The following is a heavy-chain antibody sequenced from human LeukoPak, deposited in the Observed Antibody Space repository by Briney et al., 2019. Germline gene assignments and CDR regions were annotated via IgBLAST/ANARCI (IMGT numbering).Heavy chain of an antibody. Sequence: GGSLRLSCAASGFTFSSYSMNWVRQAPGKGLEWVSSISSSSSYIYYADSVKGRFTISRDNAKNLLYLQMNSLRAEDTAVYYCARPHINYYDSRLAFDIWGQGTMVTVSS. V-gene: IGHV3-21*01. CDR3: ARPHINYYDSRLAFDI. J-gene: IGHJ3*02. D-gene: IGHD3-22*01. CDR2: ISSSSSYI. CDR1: GFTFSSYS.